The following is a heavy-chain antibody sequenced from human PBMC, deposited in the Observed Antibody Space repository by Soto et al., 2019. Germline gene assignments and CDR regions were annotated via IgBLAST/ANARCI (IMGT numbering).Heavy chain of an antibody. CDR1: GYTFSDFD. V-gene: IGHV1-8*01. J-gene: IGHJ6*02. D-gene: IGHD3-16*01. CDR2: MNAKSGDT. Sequence: ASVKVSCKASGYTFSDFDINWLRQASGQGPEWMGWMNAKSGDTFFAQRFQGKFNMTWDTSLSTAYMEVGSLTSDDTAMYYCARGNPFNYAGFDVWGQGATVTVSS. CDR3: ARGNPFNYAGFDV.